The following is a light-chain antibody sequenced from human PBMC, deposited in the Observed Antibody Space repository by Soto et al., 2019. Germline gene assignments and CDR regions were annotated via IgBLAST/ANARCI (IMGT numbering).Light chain of an antibody. Sequence: EIVLTQSPATLSLSPGERATLSCRASQSVSTYLAWYRQTPGQAPRLLIYDASNRATGIPARFSGSGSATAFTLTITSLETEDFAFYYCPKRSAWPRTFGQGTKVEIK. V-gene: IGKV3-11*01. J-gene: IGKJ1*01. CDR1: QSVSTY. CDR3: PKRSAWPRT. CDR2: DAS.